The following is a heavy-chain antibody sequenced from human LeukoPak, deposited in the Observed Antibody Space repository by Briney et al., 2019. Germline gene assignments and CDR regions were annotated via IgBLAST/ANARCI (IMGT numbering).Heavy chain of an antibody. Sequence: SETLSLTCTVSGGSISSYYWSWIRQPPGKGLEWIGYIYYSGSTNHNPSLKSRVTISVDTSKNQFSLKLSSVTAADTAVYYCASSSSWYPSFDYWGQGTLVTVSS. J-gene: IGHJ4*02. D-gene: IGHD6-13*01. CDR3: ASSSSWYPSFDY. V-gene: IGHV4-59*01. CDR1: GGSISSYY. CDR2: IYYSGST.